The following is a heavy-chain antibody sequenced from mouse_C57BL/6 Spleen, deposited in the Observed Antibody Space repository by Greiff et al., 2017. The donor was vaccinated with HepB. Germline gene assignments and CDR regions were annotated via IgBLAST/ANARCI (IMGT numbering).Heavy chain of an antibody. V-gene: IGHV5-4*01. CDR1: GFTFSSYA. D-gene: IGHD2-4*01. Sequence: DVMLVESGGGLVKPGGSLKLSCAASGFTFSSYAMSWVRQTPEKRLEWVATISDGGSYTYYPANVKGRFTISRDNAKNNLYLQMSHLKSEDTAMYYCARDGGYDYDGGFAYWGQGTLVTVSA. CDR3: ARDGGYDYDGGFAY. CDR2: ISDGGSYT. J-gene: IGHJ3*01.